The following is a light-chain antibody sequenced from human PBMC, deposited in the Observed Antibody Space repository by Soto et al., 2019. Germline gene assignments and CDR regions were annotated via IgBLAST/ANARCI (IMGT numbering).Light chain of an antibody. CDR2: DVS. CDR1: SSDVGGYNY. CDR3: SSYTSSSTPIYV. Sequence: QSVLTQPASVSGSPGQSITISCTGTSSDVGGYNYVSWYQQHPGKAPKLMIYDVSNRPPGVSNRFSGSKSGNTASLTISALQAEDEADYYCSSYTSSSTPIYVFGTGTKVTVL. V-gene: IGLV2-14*01. J-gene: IGLJ1*01.